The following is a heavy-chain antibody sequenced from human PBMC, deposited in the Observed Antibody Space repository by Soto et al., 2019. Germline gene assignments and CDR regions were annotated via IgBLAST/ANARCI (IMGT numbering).Heavy chain of an antibody. J-gene: IGHJ5*02. CDR1: GGSFSGYY. V-gene: IGHV4-34*01. Sequence: PSETLSLTCAVYGGSFSGYYWSWIRQPPGKGLEWIGEINHSGSTNYNPSLKSRVTISVDTSKNQFSLKLSSVTAADTAVYYCARVPVVPAARSWFDPWGQGTLVTVSS. CDR3: ARVPVVPAARSWFDP. D-gene: IGHD2-2*01. CDR2: INHSGST.